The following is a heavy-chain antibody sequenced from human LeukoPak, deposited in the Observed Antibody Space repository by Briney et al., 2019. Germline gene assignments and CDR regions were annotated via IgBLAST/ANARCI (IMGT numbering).Heavy chain of an antibody. V-gene: IGHV1-18*01. D-gene: IGHD4-17*01. J-gene: IGHJ4*02. CDR1: GYTFNRYA. Sequence: ASVKVSCKASGYTFNRYAISWVRQAPGQGLEWVGWISAYNGNTNYAQKLQGRVTMTTDTSTSTAYMDLRSLRSDDTAVYYCARHLFGDYFFDYWGQGTLVTVSS. CDR2: ISAYNGNT. CDR3: ARHLFGDYFFDY.